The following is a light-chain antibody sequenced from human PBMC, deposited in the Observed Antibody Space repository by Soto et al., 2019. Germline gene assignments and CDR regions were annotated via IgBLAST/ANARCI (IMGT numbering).Light chain of an antibody. J-gene: IGKJ3*01. V-gene: IGKV1-33*01. Sequence: DMQMTQSPSSLSASVGDRVTITCQASQDISNYLNWYQQKPGKAPKLLIYDASNLETGVPSRFSGSGSGTDFTFTISSLQPEDIETYYCHQYDNPPTFGPGTKLDIK. CDR1: QDISNY. CDR3: HQYDNPPT. CDR2: DAS.